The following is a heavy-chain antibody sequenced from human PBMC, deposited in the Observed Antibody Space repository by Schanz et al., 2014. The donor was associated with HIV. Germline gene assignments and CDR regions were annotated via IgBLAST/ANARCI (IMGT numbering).Heavy chain of an antibody. CDR2: ISGNSRYI. D-gene: IGHD1-26*01. CDR3: ARDSGSYVYFDD. V-gene: IGHV3-21*02. CDR1: GFIFSSYT. J-gene: IGHJ4*02. Sequence: EVQLVESGGGLVKPGRSLRLSCAASGFIFSSYTIYWVRQTPEKGLEWVSSISGNSRYIYYAESVKGRFTISRDNAKNSLYLQMNFMRAEDTAVYYCARDSGSYVYFDDWGQGTLVTVSS.